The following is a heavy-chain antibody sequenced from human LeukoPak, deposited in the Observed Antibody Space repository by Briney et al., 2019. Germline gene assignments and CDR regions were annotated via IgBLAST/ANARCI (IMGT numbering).Heavy chain of an antibody. CDR3: ARLKPGVNYYYYYYMDV. CDR2: MNPNSGNT. CDR1: GYTFTSYD. J-gene: IGHJ6*03. Sequence: ASVKVSCKASGYTFTSYDINWVRQATGQGLEWMGWMNPNSGNTGYAQKFQGRVTMTRNTSISTAYMELSSLRSEDTAVYYCARLKPGVNYYYYYYMDVWGKGTTVTVSS. D-gene: IGHD2-8*01. V-gene: IGHV1-8*01.